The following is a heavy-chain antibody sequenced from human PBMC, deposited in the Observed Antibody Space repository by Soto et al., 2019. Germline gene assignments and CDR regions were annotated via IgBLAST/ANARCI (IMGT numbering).Heavy chain of an antibody. Sequence: GGSLRLSCAASGFTFSNYGMHWVRQAPGKGLEWVAIIWHDGNNKYYADSVRGRFIISRDNSKNRLYLQRNSLRAEDTAVYYCASDLVGASDSYGLDVWGQGTPVTVSS. D-gene: IGHD1-26*01. CDR1: GFTFSNYG. CDR2: IWHDGNNK. CDR3: ASDLVGASDSYGLDV. V-gene: IGHV3-33*01. J-gene: IGHJ6*02.